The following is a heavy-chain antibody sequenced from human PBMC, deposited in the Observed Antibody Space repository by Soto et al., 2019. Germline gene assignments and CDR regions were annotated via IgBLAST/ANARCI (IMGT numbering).Heavy chain of an antibody. J-gene: IGHJ4*02. Sequence: GESLKISCKGSGYSFTSYWISWVRQMPGKGLEWMGRIDPSDSYTNYSPSFQGHVTISADKSISTAYLQWSSLKASDTAMYYWARYGIAAAGLIYFDYWGQGTLVTVSS. CDR2: IDPSDSYT. CDR1: GYSFTSYW. CDR3: ARYGIAAAGLIYFDY. D-gene: IGHD6-13*01. V-gene: IGHV5-10-1*01.